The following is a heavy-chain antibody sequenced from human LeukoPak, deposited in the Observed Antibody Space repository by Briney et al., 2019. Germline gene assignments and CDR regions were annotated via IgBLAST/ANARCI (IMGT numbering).Heavy chain of an antibody. CDR3: ARGEDWKSTTFDY. CDR2: IYSIGTT. J-gene: IGHJ4*02. CDR1: GGSISSYY. D-gene: IGHD1-1*01. Sequence: PSETLSLTCTVSGGSISSYYWNWIRQPPGKGLEWIGYIYSIGTTKYNPSLKSRVTISVDTSKSQFSLKLTSVTAADTAVYYCARGEDWKSTTFDYWGQGTLVTVAS. V-gene: IGHV4-59*01.